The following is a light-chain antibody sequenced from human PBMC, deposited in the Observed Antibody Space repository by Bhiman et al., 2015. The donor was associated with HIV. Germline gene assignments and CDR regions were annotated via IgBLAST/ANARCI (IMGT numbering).Light chain of an antibody. V-gene: IGLV1-47*01. CDR2: RNN. J-gene: IGLJ2*01. CDR3: AAWDDSLSGVV. Sequence: QSALTQPASVSGSPGQSITISCTGTSSDVGGYNYVYWYQRLPGTTPKLLIYRNNQRPSGVPDRFSGSKSGTSATLAISGLRSEDEADYYCAAWDDSLSGVVFGGGTKLTVL. CDR1: SSDVGGYNY.